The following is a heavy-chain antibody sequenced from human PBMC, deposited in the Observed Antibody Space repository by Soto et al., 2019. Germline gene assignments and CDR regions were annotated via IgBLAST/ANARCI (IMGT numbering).Heavy chain of an antibody. CDR1: GYTFTSFG. Sequence: QVHLVQSGAEVKKPGASVKVSCKASGYTFTSFGITWVRQAPGQGLEWMGWISAHNGNIDYAQKLQGRVIVTRDTSTGTAYMELRSLIADDTAVYYCARGRYGDYWGQGALVTVSS. D-gene: IGHD1-1*01. CDR2: ISAHNGNI. CDR3: ARGRYGDY. V-gene: IGHV1-18*01. J-gene: IGHJ4*02.